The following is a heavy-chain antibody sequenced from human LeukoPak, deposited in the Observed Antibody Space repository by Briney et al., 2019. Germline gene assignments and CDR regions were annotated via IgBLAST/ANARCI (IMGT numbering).Heavy chain of an antibody. CDR3: ATPQPDIYYYYYGMDI. D-gene: IGHD1-14*01. CDR1: GFTFSSYA. CDR2: ISGSGGST. Sequence: GGSLRLSCAASGFTFSSYAMSWVRQAPGKGLEWVSAISGSGGSTYYADSVKGRFTISRDNSKNTLYLQMNSLRAEDTAVYYCATPQPDIYYYYYGMDIWGQGTTVTVSS. J-gene: IGHJ6*02. V-gene: IGHV3-23*01.